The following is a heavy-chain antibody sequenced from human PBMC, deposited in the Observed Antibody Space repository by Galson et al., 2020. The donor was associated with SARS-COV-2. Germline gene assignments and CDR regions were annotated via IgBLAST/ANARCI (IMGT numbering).Heavy chain of an antibody. Sequence: TGGSLRLSCEASGFIFSSYEMNWVRQAAGNGLEWVAYISSSGHHISYTNSVRGRFTISRDNAKNSLHLQMNSLTAEDTAVYYCARDSAVSVQYSWFDPWGQGTLVTVSS. CDR1: GFIFSSYE. D-gene: IGHD1-26*01. CDR3: ARDSAVSVQYSWFDP. CDR2: ISSSGHHI. V-gene: IGHV3-48*03. J-gene: IGHJ5*02.